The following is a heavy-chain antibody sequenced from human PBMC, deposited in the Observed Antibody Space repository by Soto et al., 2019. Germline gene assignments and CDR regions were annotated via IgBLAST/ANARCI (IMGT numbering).Heavy chain of an antibody. D-gene: IGHD2-21*02. V-gene: IGHV3-30*18. Sequence: GGSLRLSCATSGFTFSDYAMHWVRQAPGQGLEWVAAISFDGSNTYYADSLTGRFTISRDPSKNTLYLDMNSLRPEDTAVYYCAKIRMVTAMFKMDVWGQGTTVTVYS. CDR3: AKIRMVTAMFKMDV. CDR2: ISFDGSNT. CDR1: GFTFSDYA. J-gene: IGHJ6*02.